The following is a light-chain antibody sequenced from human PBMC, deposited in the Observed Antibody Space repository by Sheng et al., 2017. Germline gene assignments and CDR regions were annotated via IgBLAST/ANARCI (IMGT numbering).Light chain of an antibody. J-gene: IGLJ2*01. Sequence: QSALTQPASLSGSPGQSITISCTGTNSDVGGYDYVAWYQQHPDKAPKLMIYDVSDRPSGVPNRFSGSKSGNTASLTISGLQSDDEADYYCSSYSSTNILVFGGGTRLTVL. V-gene: IGLV2-14*03. CDR1: NSDVGGYDY. CDR2: DVS. CDR3: SSYSSTNILV.